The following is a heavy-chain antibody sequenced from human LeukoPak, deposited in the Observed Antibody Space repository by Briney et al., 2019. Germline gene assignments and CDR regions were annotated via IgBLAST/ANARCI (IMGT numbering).Heavy chain of an antibody. J-gene: IGHJ4*02. CDR3: ARAIPDYGGKVRYFDY. V-gene: IGHV1-46*01. CDR2: INPSGGST. Sequence: ASVKVSCKASGYTFTSYYMHWVRQAPGQGLEWMGIINPSGGSTSYAQKFQGRVTMTRDTSTSTVYMELSSLRSEDTAVYYCARAIPDYGGKVRYFDYWGQGTLVTVSS. D-gene: IGHD4-23*01. CDR1: GYTFTSYY.